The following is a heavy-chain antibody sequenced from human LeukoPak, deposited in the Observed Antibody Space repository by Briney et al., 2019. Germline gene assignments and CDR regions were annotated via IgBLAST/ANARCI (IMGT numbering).Heavy chain of an antibody. CDR1: GFTFSSYG. D-gene: IGHD3-10*01. Sequence: GGSLRLSCETSGFTFSSYGMHWVRQAPGKGLEWVAVIWYDGSNKYYADSVKGRFTISRDNSKNTLYLQMNSLRAEDTAVYYCARDGEGLLWFGEYSRSWFDPWGQGTLVTVSS. J-gene: IGHJ5*02. CDR3: ARDGEGLLWFGEYSRSWFDP. V-gene: IGHV3-33*01. CDR2: IWYDGSNK.